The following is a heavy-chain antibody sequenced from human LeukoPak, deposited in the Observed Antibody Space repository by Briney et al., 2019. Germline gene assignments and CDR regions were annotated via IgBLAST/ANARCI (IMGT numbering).Heavy chain of an antibody. V-gene: IGHV4-38-2*02. Sequence: SETLSLTCTVSGYSIAHGFFWAWIRQPPGGGLEWIGSLFHSGTTYYNTSLKSRISTSVDTSKNQFSLKLRLVTAADTAVYYCARVEVPRDINDWYFDLWGRGTLVTVSS. CDR2: LFHSGTT. D-gene: IGHD2-15*01. CDR1: GYSIAHGFF. CDR3: ARVEVPRDINDWYFDL. J-gene: IGHJ2*01.